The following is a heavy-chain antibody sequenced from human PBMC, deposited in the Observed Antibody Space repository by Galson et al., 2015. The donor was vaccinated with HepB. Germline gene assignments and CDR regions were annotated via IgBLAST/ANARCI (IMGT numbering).Heavy chain of an antibody. D-gene: IGHD1-1*01. CDR2: IYHSGST. J-gene: IGHJ6*03. Sequence: SETLSLTCAVSGGSISSSNWWSWVRQPPGKGLEWIGEIYHSGSTNYNPSLKSRVTISVDKSKNQFSLKLSSVTAADTAVYYCARVTEVQLEPNGNYYYYMDVWGKGTTVTVSS. CDR1: GGSISSSNW. V-gene: IGHV4-4*02. CDR3: ARVTEVQLEPNGNYYYYMDV.